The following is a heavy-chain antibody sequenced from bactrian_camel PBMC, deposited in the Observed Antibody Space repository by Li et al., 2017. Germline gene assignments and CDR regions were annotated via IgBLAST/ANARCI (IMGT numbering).Heavy chain of an antibody. CDR2: LDWRGIT. J-gene: IGHJ4*01. CDR3: ATCWCGFCTQISDYND. V-gene: IGHV3S53*01. D-gene: IGHD1*01. CDR1: GRNYVKWC. Sequence: VQLVESGGDSVQAGGSLRLSCAASGRNYVKWCMGWFRQVPGKEREGLATLDWRGITAYADSVKGRFRISQDNTRNTVYLQMNSLKPEDTAMYYCATCWCGFCTQISDYNDWGQGTQVTVS.